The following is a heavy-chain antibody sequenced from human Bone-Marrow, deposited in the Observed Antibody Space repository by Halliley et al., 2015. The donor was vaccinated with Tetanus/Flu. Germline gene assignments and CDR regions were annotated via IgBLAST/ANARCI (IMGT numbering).Heavy chain of an antibody. J-gene: IGHJ6*02. CDR2: IYYSGST. Sequence: TLSLTCTVSGDSINSGGHYWSWIRQHPGKGLEWIGYIYYSGSTYYNPSLKSLVTISVDTSKNQFSLKVNSVTAADTAVYYCARGNGGSEGFGYYSGMDGWGQGTTVTVSS. V-gene: IGHV4-31*01. CDR1: GDSINSGGHY. CDR3: ARGNGGSEGFGYYSGMDG. D-gene: IGHD4-17*01.